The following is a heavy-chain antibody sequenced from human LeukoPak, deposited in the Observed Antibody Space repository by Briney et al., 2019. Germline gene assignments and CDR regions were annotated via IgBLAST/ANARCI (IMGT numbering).Heavy chain of an antibody. CDR1: GFTFDDYA. V-gene: IGHV3-9*03. Sequence: GGSLRLSCAASGFTFDDYAMHWVRQAPGKGLEWVSGISWNSGSIGYADSVKGRFTISRDNAKNSLYLQMNSLRAEDMALYYCAKGGGSGSYYNVYFDYWGQGTLVTASS. CDR3: AKGGGSGSYYNVYFDY. J-gene: IGHJ4*02. D-gene: IGHD3-10*01. CDR2: ISWNSGSI.